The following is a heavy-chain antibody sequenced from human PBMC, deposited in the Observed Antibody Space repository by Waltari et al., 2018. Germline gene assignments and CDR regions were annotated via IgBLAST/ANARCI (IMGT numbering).Heavy chain of an antibody. CDR2: INPNSGGT. CDR3: ARDYYDILTGPSVDYGMDV. J-gene: IGHJ6*02. V-gene: IGHV1-2*04. CDR1: GYTFTGYY. D-gene: IGHD3-9*01. Sequence: QVQLVQSGAEVKKPGASVKVSCKASGYTFTGYYMHWVRQAPGQGLEWMGCINPNSGGTNYALKFQGWVTMTRDTSVSTAYMELSRLRSDDTAVYYCARDYYDILTGPSVDYGMDVWGQGTTVTVSS.